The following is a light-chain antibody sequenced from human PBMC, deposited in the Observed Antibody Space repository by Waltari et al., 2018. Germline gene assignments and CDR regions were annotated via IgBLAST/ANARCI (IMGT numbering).Light chain of an antibody. CDR1: QSISTW. CDR3: QQYNTYPWT. J-gene: IGKJ1*01. CDR2: MAS. Sequence: DIQMTQSPSTLSASVGDRVTHTCRASQSISTWLAWYQQKPGKAPKLLIYMASTLESGVPSRFSGSGSGTEFTLTISSLQPDDFATYCCQQYNTYPWTFGQGTKVEIK. V-gene: IGKV1-5*03.